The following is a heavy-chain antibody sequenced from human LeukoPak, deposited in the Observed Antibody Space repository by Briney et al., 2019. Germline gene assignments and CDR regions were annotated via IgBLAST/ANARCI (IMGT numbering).Heavy chain of an antibody. Sequence: SETLSLTCAVYGGSFSGYYWSWIRQPPGKGLEWIGSIYHSGSTYYNPSLKSRVTISVDTSKNQFSLKLSSVTAADTAVYYCAREVVVAATPYYYYYMDVWGKGTTVTVSS. V-gene: IGHV4-34*01. J-gene: IGHJ6*03. CDR2: IYHSGST. CDR3: AREVVVAATPYYYYYMDV. CDR1: GGSFSGYY. D-gene: IGHD2-15*01.